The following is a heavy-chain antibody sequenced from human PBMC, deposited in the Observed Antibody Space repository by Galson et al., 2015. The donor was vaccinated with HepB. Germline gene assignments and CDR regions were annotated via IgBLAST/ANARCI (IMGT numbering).Heavy chain of an antibody. D-gene: IGHD3-16*01. V-gene: IGHV1-2*02. Sequence: SVKVSCKASGYTFTGYYIHWVRQAPGQGLEWMGSINPNSGGTNYAQKFQGTVTMTRDTSISTAYMELSSLRSDDTAVYYCARVPRGDAFDIWGQGTMVTVSS. J-gene: IGHJ3*02. CDR1: GYTFTGYY. CDR2: INPNSGGT. CDR3: ARVPRGDAFDI.